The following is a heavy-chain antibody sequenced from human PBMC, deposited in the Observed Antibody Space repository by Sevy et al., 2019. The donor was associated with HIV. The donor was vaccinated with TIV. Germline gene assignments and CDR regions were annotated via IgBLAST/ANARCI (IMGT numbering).Heavy chain of an antibody. Sequence: GGSLRLSCAXXXXXFSSXAMXWVRQAPGKGLEWVSAISGSGGSTYYADSVKGRFTISRDNSKNTLYLQMNSLRAEDTAVYYCANXAAAXTHGGXXGQGTLVTVSS. D-gene: IGHD6-13*01. CDR3: ANXAAAXTHGGX. CDR1: XXXFSSXA. J-gene: IGHJ4*02. CDR2: ISGSGGST. V-gene: IGHV3-23*01.